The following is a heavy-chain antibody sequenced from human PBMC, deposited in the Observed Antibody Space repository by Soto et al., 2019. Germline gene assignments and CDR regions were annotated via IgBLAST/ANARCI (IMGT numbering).Heavy chain of an antibody. Sequence: QVQLQQWGAGPLRPLETLSLTCGVSGGSFSGYYWAWIRQSPGKGLEWIGEINDRGTINYNPSLKGRGSFSGDKSKNHYPRDLGSVTAADTAVYYCARESHDILTGPPWVWYFDLWGRGTLVTVSS. J-gene: IGHJ2*01. CDR2: INDRGTI. CDR1: GGSFSGYY. V-gene: IGHV4-34*01. D-gene: IGHD3-9*01. CDR3: ARESHDILTGPPWVWYFDL.